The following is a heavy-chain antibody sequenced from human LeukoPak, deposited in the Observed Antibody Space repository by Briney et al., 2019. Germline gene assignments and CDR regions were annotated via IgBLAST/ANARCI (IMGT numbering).Heavy chain of an antibody. CDR3: ARSAAAGRIVATFDY. V-gene: IGHV1-46*01. CDR2: INPSGGST. J-gene: IGHJ4*02. D-gene: IGHD5-12*01. CDR1: GYTFTSYA. Sequence: ASVKVSCKASGYTFTSYAMNWVRQAPGQGLEWMGIINPSGGSTSYAQKFQGRVTMTRDMSTSTVYMELSSLRSEDTAVYYCARSAAAGRIVATFDYWGQGTLVTVSS.